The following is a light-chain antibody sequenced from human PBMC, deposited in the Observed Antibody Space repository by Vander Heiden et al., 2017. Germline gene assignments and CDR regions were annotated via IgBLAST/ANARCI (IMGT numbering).Light chain of an antibody. CDR2: KAY. CDR1: HSVGAG. J-gene: IGKJ4*01. Sequence: DIKMTPSPSSLSASVGDRVTITCRASHSVGAGVAWYQQKTGKAPRLLSYKAYSLQSGVPTRFSGSGSGTEVALTISSLQPDDVATYFGQQCNGTPRTFGGGTKVEIK. V-gene: IGKV1-5*03. CDR3: QQCNGTPRT.